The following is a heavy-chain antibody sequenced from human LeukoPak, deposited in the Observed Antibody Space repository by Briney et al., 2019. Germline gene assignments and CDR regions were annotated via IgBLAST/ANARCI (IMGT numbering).Heavy chain of an antibody. CDR3: TRVGYIDEGIDY. V-gene: IGHV3-7*04. J-gene: IGHJ4*02. CDR1: GLTFSSHW. Sequence: GGSLRLSCAASGLTFSSHWMHWVRQAPGKGLEWVANIKQDGSKKSYVDSVKGRFTIPRDNAKNSLYLQMNSLRAEDTAIYYCTRVGYIDEGIDYWGQGTLVTVSS. D-gene: IGHD5-24*01. CDR2: IKQDGSKK.